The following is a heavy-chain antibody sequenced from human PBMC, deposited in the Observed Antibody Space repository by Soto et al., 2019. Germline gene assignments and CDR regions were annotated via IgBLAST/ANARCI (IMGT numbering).Heavy chain of an antibody. J-gene: IGHJ6*02. Sequence: SETLSLTCTVSGGSVSSGSYYWSWIRQPPGKGLGWIGYIYYSGSTNYNPSLKSRVTISVDTSKNQFSLKLSSVTAADTAVYYCARGRRYYDILTGYQYYYYGMDVWGQGTTVTVSS. V-gene: IGHV4-61*01. CDR3: ARGRRYYDILTGYQYYYYGMDV. CDR1: GGSVSSGSYY. CDR2: IYYSGST. D-gene: IGHD3-9*01.